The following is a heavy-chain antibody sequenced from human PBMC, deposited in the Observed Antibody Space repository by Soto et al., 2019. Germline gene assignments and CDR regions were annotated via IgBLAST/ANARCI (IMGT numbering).Heavy chain of an antibody. D-gene: IGHD2-2*02. CDR1: CYSISSGYY. CDR3: ARGYCSTTTCYTEALEI. Sequence: PSETLSLTCAVSCYSISSGYYLCWIRQPPGKGLEWIGNIYHSGSSYYNPSLKSRVTISVDTSKNHFSLRLSSVTAADTAVYSCARGYCSTTTCYTEALEISGQGTMVTVSS. J-gene: IGHJ3*02. CDR2: IYHSGSS. V-gene: IGHV4-38-2*01.